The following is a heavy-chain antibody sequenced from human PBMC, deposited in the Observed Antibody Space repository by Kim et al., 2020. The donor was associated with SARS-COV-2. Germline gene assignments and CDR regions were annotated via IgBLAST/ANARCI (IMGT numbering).Heavy chain of an antibody. CDR3: ARDPTGSLNWFDP. CDR1: GYTFTSYA. CDR2: INAGNGNT. J-gene: IGHJ5*02. Sequence: ASVKVSCKASGYTFTSYAMHWVRQAPGQRLEWMGWINAGNGNTKYSQKFQGRVTITRDTSASTAYMELSSLRSEDTAVYYCARDPTGSLNWFDPWGQGTLVTVSS. D-gene: IGHD1-26*01. V-gene: IGHV1-3*01.